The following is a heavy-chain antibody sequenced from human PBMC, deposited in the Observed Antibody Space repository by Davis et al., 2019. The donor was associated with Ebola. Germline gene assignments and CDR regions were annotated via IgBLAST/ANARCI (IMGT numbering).Heavy chain of an antibody. CDR2: IYPGDSDT. CDR1: GYIFDTYR. V-gene: IGHV5-51*01. CDR3: ARRNYYYFAMDV. Sequence: GESLKISCKTSGYIFDTYRIGWVRQRPGKGLEWMGIIYPGDSDTTYSPSFQGQVTMSVDRSTTTAFLQWSSLKASDTATYYCARRNYYYFAMDVWGQGTTVTVSS. J-gene: IGHJ6*02.